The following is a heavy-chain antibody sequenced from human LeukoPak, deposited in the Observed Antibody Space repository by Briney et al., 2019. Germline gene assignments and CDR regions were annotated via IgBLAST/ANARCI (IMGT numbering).Heavy chain of an antibody. CDR2: FYYSGST. Sequence: SETLSLTCSVSGGSISSSSYHWGWIRQPPGKGLEWIGSFYYSGSTYYNPSLKSRVTISVDTSKNQFSLKLSSVTAADTAVYYCARGYCSGGSCYLNGDAFDIWGQGSMVTVSS. D-gene: IGHD2-15*01. J-gene: IGHJ3*02. CDR3: ARGYCSGGSCYLNGDAFDI. CDR1: GGSISSSSYH. V-gene: IGHV4-39*07.